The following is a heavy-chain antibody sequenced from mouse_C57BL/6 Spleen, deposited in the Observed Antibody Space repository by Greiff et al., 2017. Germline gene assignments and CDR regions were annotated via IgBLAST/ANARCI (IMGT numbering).Heavy chain of an antibody. D-gene: IGHD2-3*01. CDR2: IRNKANGYTT. Sequence: EVQVVESGGGLVQPGGSLSLSCAASGFTFTDYYMSWVRQPPGKALEWLGFIRNKANGYTTEYSASVKGRFTISRDNSQSILYLQMNALRAEDSATYYCARSIYDGYYEDYAMDYWGQGTSVTVSS. J-gene: IGHJ4*01. CDR1: GFTFTDYY. CDR3: ARSIYDGYYEDYAMDY. V-gene: IGHV7-3*01.